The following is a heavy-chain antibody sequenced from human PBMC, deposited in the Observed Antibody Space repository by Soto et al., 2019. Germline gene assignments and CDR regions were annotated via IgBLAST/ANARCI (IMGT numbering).Heavy chain of an antibody. D-gene: IGHD2-2*01. CDR2: IIQHGSEK. J-gene: IGHJ4*02. V-gene: IGHV3-7*01. Sequence: GGSPRLSCAASEFSVSNYSMSWVRQAPGKGLQWVANIIQHGSEKHLSDSVKGRFTISRDTAKNSVYLQMNSLRVEDTAVYYCARYAWLESWGQGTLVTVSS. CDR3: ARYAWLES. CDR1: EFSVSNYS.